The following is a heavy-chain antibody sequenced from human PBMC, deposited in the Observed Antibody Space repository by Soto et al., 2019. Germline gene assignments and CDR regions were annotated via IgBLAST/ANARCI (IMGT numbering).Heavy chain of an antibody. V-gene: IGHV3-21*01. CDR2: IGRRSDI. Sequence: GSLRLSCEASGFSFSTYSMHWVRQAPGKGLEWVSSIGRRSDIYYADSVKGRFTISRDNAKNSVSPQMNSLRDEDTAVYYCAREETAWPLAYGLDVWGQGTTVTVSS. CDR1: GFSFSTYS. D-gene: IGHD2-21*02. CDR3: AREETAWPLAYGLDV. J-gene: IGHJ6*02.